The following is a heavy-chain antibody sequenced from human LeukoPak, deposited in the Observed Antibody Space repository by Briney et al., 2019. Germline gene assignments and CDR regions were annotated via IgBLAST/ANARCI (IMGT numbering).Heavy chain of an antibody. V-gene: IGHV3-33*01. J-gene: IGHJ2*01. CDR3: ARDPEGDWYFDL. CDR2: IWYDGSNK. CDR1: GFTFSSYG. D-gene: IGHD1-14*01. Sequence: GGSLRLSCAASGFTFSSYGMHWVRQAPGKGLEWVAVIWYDGSNKYYADSVKGRFTISRDNSKNTLYLQMNSLRAEDTAVYYCARDPEGDWYFDLWGRGTLVTVSS.